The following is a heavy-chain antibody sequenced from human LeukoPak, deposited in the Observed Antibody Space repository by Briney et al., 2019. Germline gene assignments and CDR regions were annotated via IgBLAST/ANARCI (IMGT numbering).Heavy chain of an antibody. D-gene: IGHD1-1*01. CDR2: ISGDGSST. V-gene: IGHV3-74*01. J-gene: IGHJ4*02. Sequence: GGALRLSCAASGFTFSSYWMHWVRQAPGKGLVRVSRISGDGSSTNYADSVKGRFTISRDNAKNTLYLQMSSLRADDTAVYYCARASNRNSINFDYWGQGILVTVSS. CDR1: GFTFSSYW. CDR3: ARASNRNSINFDY.